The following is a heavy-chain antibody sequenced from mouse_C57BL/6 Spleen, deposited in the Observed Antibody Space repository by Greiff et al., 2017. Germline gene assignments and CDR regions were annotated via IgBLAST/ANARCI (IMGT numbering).Heavy chain of an antibody. CDR3: ARPLPYAMDY. CDR1: GYAFSSSW. J-gene: IGHJ4*01. CDR2: IYPGDGDT. Sequence: VQLQQSGPELVKPGASVKISCKASGYAFSSSWMNWVKQRPGKGLEWIGRIYPGDGDTNYNGKFKGKATLTADKSSSTAYMQLSSLTSEDSAVYFCARPLPYAMDYWGQGTSVTVSS. V-gene: IGHV1-82*01.